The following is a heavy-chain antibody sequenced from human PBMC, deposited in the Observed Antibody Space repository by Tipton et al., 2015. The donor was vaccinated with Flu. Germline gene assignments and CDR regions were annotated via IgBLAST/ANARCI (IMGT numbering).Heavy chain of an antibody. CDR1: GTSVSSFY. D-gene: IGHD3-16*02. J-gene: IGHJ4*02. Sequence: TLSLTCSVSGTSVSSFYWSWIRQSAGKRLEWIGRMYIRGSTNYNPSLKSRVTMSVDTSKNQVSLNVKSVTVADTAVYFCARDYLLGDLSFFDNWGQGTLVTVSS. CDR3: ARDYLLGDLSFFDN. CDR2: MYIRGST. V-gene: IGHV4-4*07.